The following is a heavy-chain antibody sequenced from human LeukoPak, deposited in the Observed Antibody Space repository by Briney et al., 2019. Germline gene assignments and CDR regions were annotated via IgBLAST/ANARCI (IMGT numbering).Heavy chain of an antibody. CDR3: AREGVYGSGAESLYGMDV. J-gene: IGHJ6*02. CDR2: INSDGSST. Sequence: GGSLRLSCAASGFTFSSYWMHWVRQAPGKGLVWVSRINSDGSSTNYADSVKGRFTISRDNSKNTLYLQMNSLRAGDTAVYYCAREGVYGSGAESLYGMDVWGQGTTVTVSS. D-gene: IGHD3-10*01. CDR1: GFTFSSYW. V-gene: IGHV3-74*01.